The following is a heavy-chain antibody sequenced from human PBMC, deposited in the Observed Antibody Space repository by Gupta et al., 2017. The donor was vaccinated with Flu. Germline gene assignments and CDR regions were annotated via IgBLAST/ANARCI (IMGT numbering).Heavy chain of an antibody. Sequence: QVQLVQSGAEVKKPGSSVKVSCKASGGTFSSYAISWVRQALGQGLEWMGGSIPIFGTANYAQKFQGRVTITADESTSTAYMELSSLRSEDTAVYYCARGAYYYDSSGYYFYYYYGMDVWGQGTTVTVSS. CDR2: SIPIFGTA. CDR1: GGTFSSYA. CDR3: ARGAYYYDSSGYYFYYYYGMDV. D-gene: IGHD3-22*01. V-gene: IGHV1-69*01. J-gene: IGHJ6*02.